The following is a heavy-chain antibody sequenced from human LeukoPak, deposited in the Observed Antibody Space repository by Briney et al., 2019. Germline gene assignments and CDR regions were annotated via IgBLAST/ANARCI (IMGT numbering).Heavy chain of an antibody. CDR3: ARGSYDFWSGPWTSYYGMDV. Sequence: GSLRLSCAASGFTFSSHSMNWVRQAPGKGLEWVSYISSSSTIYYADSVKGRFTISRDNAKNSLYLQMNSLRAEDTAVYYCARGSYDFWSGPWTSYYGMDVWGQGTTVTVSS. CDR2: ISSSSTI. CDR1: GFTFSSHS. V-gene: IGHV3-48*01. J-gene: IGHJ6*02. D-gene: IGHD3-3*01.